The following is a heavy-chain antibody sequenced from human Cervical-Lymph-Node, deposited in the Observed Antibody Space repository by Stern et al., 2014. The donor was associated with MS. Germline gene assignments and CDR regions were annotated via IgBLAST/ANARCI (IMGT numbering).Heavy chain of an antibody. CDR1: GDTFTRHA. Sequence: QLVESGAAAKKPGSSVKVSCQTSGDTFTRHAINRVRQAPGQGLEWMGGIIPICGTTNHAQKFRDRVTITADASTNTVYMELNSLTSEDTAVYFCARAGGSTVGYYVDYWGQGTLVTVSS. CDR2: IIPICGTT. CDR3: ARAGGSTVGYYVDY. D-gene: IGHD1-26*01. J-gene: IGHJ4*02. V-gene: IGHV1-69*01.